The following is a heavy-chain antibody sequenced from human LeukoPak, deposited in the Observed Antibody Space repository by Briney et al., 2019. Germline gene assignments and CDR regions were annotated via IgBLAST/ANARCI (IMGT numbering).Heavy chain of an antibody. CDR3: AREVRCTTTRGYSLFDY. CDR2: IYTSGST. V-gene: IGHV4-61*02. D-gene: IGHD2-2*02. Sequence: PSETLSLTCSVSGGSISSGSYYWGWIRQPAGKGLEWIGRIYTSGSTNHNPSLKSRVTMSVDMSKNQFSLRLSSVTAADTAVYYCAREVRCTTTRGYSLFDYWGQGTLVTVSS. CDR1: GGSISSGSYY. J-gene: IGHJ4*02.